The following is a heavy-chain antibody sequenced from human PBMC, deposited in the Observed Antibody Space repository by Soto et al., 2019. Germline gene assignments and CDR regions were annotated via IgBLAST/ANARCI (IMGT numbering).Heavy chain of an antibody. CDR3: ATVYCSSTSCPFHDAFDI. CDR1: GYTLTELS. J-gene: IGHJ3*02. V-gene: IGHV1-24*01. D-gene: IGHD2-2*01. CDR2: FDPEDGET. Sequence: GASVKVSCKVSGYTLTELSMHWVRQAPGKGLEWMGGFDPEDGETIYAQKFQGRVTMTEDTSTDTAYMELSSLRSEDTAVYYCATVYCSSTSCPFHDAFDIWGQGTMVTVSS.